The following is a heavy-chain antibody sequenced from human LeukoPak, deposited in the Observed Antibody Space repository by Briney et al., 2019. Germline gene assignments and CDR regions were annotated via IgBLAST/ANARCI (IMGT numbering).Heavy chain of an antibody. CDR2: IIPIFGTA. CDR1: GGTFSSYA. Sequence: SVTVSRQASGGTFSSYAISWVRQAPGQGLEWMGGIIPIFGTANYAQKFQGRVTITAAESTSTAYMELSSLRSEDTAVYYCAREPSYSSSWLDHWVQGTLVTVSS. CDR3: AREPSYSSSWLDH. J-gene: IGHJ4*02. V-gene: IGHV1-69*13. D-gene: IGHD6-13*01.